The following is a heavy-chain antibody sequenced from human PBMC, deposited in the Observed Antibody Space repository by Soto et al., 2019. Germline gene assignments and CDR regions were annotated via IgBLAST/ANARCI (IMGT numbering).Heavy chain of an antibody. Sequence: QVQLQESGPGLVKPSETLSLTCTVSGGSVSGGSYCWSWIRQPPGKGLECIGYVYNSGSTTYNPSLKCRVTISFDTSKNQFSLGLSSVTAADPAVYYCARVPLTTYFDLWGRGTLVTVSS. J-gene: IGHJ2*01. CDR2: VYNSGST. CDR1: GGSVSGGSYC. D-gene: IGHD3-9*01. CDR3: ARVPLTTYFDL. V-gene: IGHV4-61*01.